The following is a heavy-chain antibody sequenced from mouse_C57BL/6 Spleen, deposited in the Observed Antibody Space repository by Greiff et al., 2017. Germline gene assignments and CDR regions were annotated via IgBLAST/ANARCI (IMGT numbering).Heavy chain of an antibody. V-gene: IGHV1-15*01. Sequence: VQLQQSGAELVRPGASVTLSCKASGYTFTDYEMHWVKQTPVHGLEWIGAIDPETGGTAYNQKFKGKAILTADKSSSTAYMELRSLTSEDSAVYYCTRRRGDYYGSSGYFDYWGQGTPLTVSS. CDR3: TRRRGDYYGSSGYFDY. CDR1: GYTFTDYE. CDR2: IDPETGGT. D-gene: IGHD1-1*01. J-gene: IGHJ2*01.